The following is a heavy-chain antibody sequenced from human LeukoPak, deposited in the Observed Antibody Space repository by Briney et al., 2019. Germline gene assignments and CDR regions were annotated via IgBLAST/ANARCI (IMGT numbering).Heavy chain of an antibody. J-gene: IGHJ4*02. CDR3: ARRRLWFGESALDY. V-gene: IGHV4-39*07. D-gene: IGHD3-10*01. CDR1: GYSISSSNYY. CDR2: FFNSGST. Sequence: SETLSLTCTVSGYSISSSNYYWGWMRQPPGKGLERGGYFFNSGSTYYNPSLKRRITTIEDTTKNHSFLQLSFITAADPAVYYCARRRLWFGESALDYWGQGTLVTVSS.